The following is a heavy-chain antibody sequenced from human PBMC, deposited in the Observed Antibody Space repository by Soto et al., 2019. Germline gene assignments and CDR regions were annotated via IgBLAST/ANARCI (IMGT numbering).Heavy chain of an antibody. CDR1: GGTFSSFA. CDR3: AGGCRAITGEESFNF. D-gene: IGHD7-27*01. V-gene: IGHV1-69*13. CDR2: IIPIFGTA. J-gene: IGHJ3*01. Sequence: SVKVSCKTSGGTFSSFAISWVRQAPGQGLEWMGGIIPIFGTASYAEKFQGRVTITADESTSTAYMELSSLRSEDTAVYYCAGGCRAITGEESFNFCRQGTMVIFS.